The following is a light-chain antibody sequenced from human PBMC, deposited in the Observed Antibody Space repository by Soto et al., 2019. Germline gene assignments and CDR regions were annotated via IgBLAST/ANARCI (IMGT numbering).Light chain of an antibody. Sequence: QSPVTQPASVSGSPGQSIPISCTGTSSDVGGYNYVAWYQQHPGKAPKLMIYEVSNRPSGVSNRFSGSKSGNTASLTISGLQAEDEADYYRRSYTSSSTSVFGTGTKVTVL. J-gene: IGLJ1*01. CDR1: SSDVGGYNY. V-gene: IGLV2-14*01. CDR3: RSYTSSSTSV. CDR2: EVS.